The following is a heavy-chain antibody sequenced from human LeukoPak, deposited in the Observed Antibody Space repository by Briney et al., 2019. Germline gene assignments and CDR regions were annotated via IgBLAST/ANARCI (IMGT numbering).Heavy chain of an antibody. CDR2: IYYSGST. V-gene: IGHV4-31*03. J-gene: IGHJ1*01. CDR3: ARGYSSWDTEYFQH. D-gene: IGHD6-19*01. Sequence: SETLSLTCTVSGGSISSGGYYWSWIRQHPGKGLEWIGYIYYSGSTYYNPSLKSRVTMSVDTSKNQFSLKLSSVTAADTAVYYCARGYSSWDTEYFQHWGQGTLVTVSS. CDR1: GGSISSGGYY.